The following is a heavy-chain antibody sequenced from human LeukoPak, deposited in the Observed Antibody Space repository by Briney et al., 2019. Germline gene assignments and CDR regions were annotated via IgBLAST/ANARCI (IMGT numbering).Heavy chain of an antibody. V-gene: IGHV4-34*01. CDR2: INHSGST. CDR1: GGSFSVYY. J-gene: IGHJ6*03. CDR3: ARGRGGYALYYYYYMDV. D-gene: IGHD5-12*01. Sequence: PSETLSLTCAVYGGSFSVYYWSWIRQPPGKGLEWIGEINHSGSTNYNPSLKSRVTISVDTSKNQFSLKLSSVTAADTAVYYCARGRGGYALYYYYYMDVWGKGTTVTVSS.